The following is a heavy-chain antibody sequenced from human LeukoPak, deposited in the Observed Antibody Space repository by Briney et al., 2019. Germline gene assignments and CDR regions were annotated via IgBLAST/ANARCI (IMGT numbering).Heavy chain of an antibody. V-gene: IGHV4-38-2*02. CDR3: ARHRCSGGSCYPMNWFDP. Sequence: PSETLSLTCTVSSYSISSGYFWGWIRQPPGKGLEWIGSIYHSGNTYYNPSLKSRVTISVDTSKNQFSLQLSSVTAADTAVYYCARHRCSGGSCYPMNWFDPWGQGTLVTVSS. J-gene: IGHJ5*02. CDR2: IYHSGNT. CDR1: SYSISSGYF. D-gene: IGHD2-15*01.